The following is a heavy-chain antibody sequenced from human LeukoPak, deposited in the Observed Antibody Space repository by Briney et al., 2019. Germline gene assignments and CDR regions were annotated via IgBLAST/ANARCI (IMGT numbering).Heavy chain of an antibody. J-gene: IGHJ4*02. CDR1: GGSLNSSSYY. V-gene: IGHV4-39*01. CDR2: IFYSGNT. D-gene: IGHD5-24*01. Sequence: PSETLSLTCTLSGGSLNSSSYYWGWVRPPPGTGLGWGGSIFYSGNTYDNPSLKSPVTLSVDTSKNQFSLKLNSVTAADTAVYYCARHRSKWLQSSFDYWGKGTLVTAAS. CDR3: ARHRSKWLQSSFDY.